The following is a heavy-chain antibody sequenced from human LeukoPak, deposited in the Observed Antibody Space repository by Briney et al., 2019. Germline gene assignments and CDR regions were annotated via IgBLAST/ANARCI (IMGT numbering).Heavy chain of an antibody. Sequence: SETLSLTCTVSGGSISSYYWSWIRQPAGKGREWIGRTYTSGSTNYNPSLKSRLTISVDTSKNQFSLKMSSVTAADTAVYYCARRVMNYDSSGYYFDYWGQGTLVTVSS. V-gene: IGHV4-4*07. CDR2: TYTSGST. D-gene: IGHD3-22*01. J-gene: IGHJ4*02. CDR1: GGSISSYY. CDR3: ARRVMNYDSSGYYFDY.